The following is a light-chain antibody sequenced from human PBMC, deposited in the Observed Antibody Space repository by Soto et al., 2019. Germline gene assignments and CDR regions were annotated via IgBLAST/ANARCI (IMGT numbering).Light chain of an antibody. CDR2: EVS. V-gene: IGLV2-14*01. J-gene: IGLJ2*01. Sequence: QSVLTQPASVSGSPGQSITISCTGTSSDVGGYNYVSWYQQHPGKAPKLMIYEVSNRPSGVSNRFSGSKSDNTASLTISGLKAEDEADYYCTSYRSTDTVVFGVGTKVTVL. CDR3: TSYRSTDTVV. CDR1: SSDVGGYNY.